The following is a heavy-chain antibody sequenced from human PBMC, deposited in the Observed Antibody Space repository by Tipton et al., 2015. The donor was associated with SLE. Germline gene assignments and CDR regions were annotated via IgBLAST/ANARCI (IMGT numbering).Heavy chain of an antibody. CDR3: ARFHLKSYYEFDS. J-gene: IGHJ5*01. V-gene: IGHV4-31*11. D-gene: IGHD1-26*01. CDR1: GGSISSGGYY. Sequence: TLSLTCAVYGGSISSGGYYWSWIRQHPGKGLEWIGYIYYSGSTYYHPSLKSRVTISVDTSKNQFSLKLSSVTAADTAVYYCARFHLKSYYEFDSWGQGTLVTVSS. CDR2: IYYSGST.